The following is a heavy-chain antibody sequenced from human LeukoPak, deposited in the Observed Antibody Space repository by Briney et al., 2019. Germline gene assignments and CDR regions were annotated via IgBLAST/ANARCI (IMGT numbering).Heavy chain of an antibody. CDR2: INPNSGGT. V-gene: IGHV1-2*02. CDR1: GYTFTDHY. D-gene: IGHD3-3*01. CDR3: AREGVTIFGVVTNEAANWFDP. Sequence: ASVKVSCKALGYTFTDHYFHWLRQAPGQGLEWMGWINPNSGGTNYAQKFQGRVTMTRDTSISTAYMELSRLRSDDTAVYYCAREGVTIFGVVTNEAANWFDPWGQGTLVTVSS. J-gene: IGHJ5*02.